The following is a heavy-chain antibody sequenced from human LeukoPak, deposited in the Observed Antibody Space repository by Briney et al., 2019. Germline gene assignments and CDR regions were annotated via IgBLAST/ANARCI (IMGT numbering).Heavy chain of an antibody. D-gene: IGHD2-2*01. J-gene: IGHJ4*02. Sequence: ASAKVSCKVSGYTLTELSMHWVRQAPGKGLEWMGGFDPEDGETIYAQKFQGRVTMTEDTSTDTAYMELSSLRSEDTAVYYCATVVVPAAPLDYWGQGTLVTVSS. V-gene: IGHV1-24*01. CDR1: GYTLTELS. CDR3: ATVVVPAAPLDY. CDR2: FDPEDGET.